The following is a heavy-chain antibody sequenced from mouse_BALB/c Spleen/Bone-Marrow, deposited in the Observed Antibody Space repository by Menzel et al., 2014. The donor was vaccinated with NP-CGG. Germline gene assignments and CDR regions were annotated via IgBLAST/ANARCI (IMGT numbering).Heavy chain of an antibody. Sequence: VQLKESGAELGMPGASVKMSCKASGYTFTDNWIYWVKQRPGQGLEWIGAIDTSDSYTNYNQKFMGKASLTVDASSSTAYVQVSSLTSDDSAVYYCARGGHDFSLDYWGQGTSVTVSS. CDR2: IDTSDSYT. CDR1: GYTFTDNW. J-gene: IGHJ4*01. D-gene: IGHD2-4*01. V-gene: IGHV1-69*01. CDR3: ARGGHDFSLDY.